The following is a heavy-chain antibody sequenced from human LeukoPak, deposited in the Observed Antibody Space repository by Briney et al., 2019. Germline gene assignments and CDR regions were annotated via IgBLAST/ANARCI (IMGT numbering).Heavy chain of an antibody. Sequence: PGGSLRLSRAASRFIFNSYALHWVRQAPGKGLEWVAVIWYDGSNKYYADSVKGRFTISRDNSNNTLYLQMNSLRAEDTAVYYCAKGEMSTIAVPHDYGRQGTLVTVSS. V-gene: IGHV3-33*06. J-gene: IGHJ4*02. D-gene: IGHD5-24*01. CDR1: RFIFNSYA. CDR2: IWYDGSNK. CDR3: AKGEMSTIAVPHDY.